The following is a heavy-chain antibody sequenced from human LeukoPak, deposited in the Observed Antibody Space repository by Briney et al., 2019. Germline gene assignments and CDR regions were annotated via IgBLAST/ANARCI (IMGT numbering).Heavy chain of an antibody. CDR2: INHNGNVN. V-gene: IGHV3-7*03. CDR3: AREGGLDV. CDR1: GFTFSSYW. J-gene: IGHJ6*02. Sequence: GGSLRLSCTASGFTFSSYWMNWARQAPGKGLEWVASINHNGNVNYYVDSVKGRFTISRDNAKNSLYLQMSNLRAEDTAVYFCAREGGLDVWGQGATVTVSS.